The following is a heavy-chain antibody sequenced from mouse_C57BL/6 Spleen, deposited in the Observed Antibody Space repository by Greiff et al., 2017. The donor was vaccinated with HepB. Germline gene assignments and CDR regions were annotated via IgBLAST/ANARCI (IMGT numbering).Heavy chain of an antibody. D-gene: IGHD1-1*01. V-gene: IGHV1-82*01. CDR2: IYPGDGDT. CDR3: ARTPYYYGSSYVPMDY. Sequence: QVQLQQSGPELVKPGASVKISCKASGYAFSSSWMNWVKQRPGKGLEWIGRIYPGDGDTNYNGKFKGKATLTADKSSSTAYMQLSSLTSEDSAVYFCARTPYYYGSSYVPMDYWGQGTSVTVSS. CDR1: GYAFSSSW. J-gene: IGHJ4*01.